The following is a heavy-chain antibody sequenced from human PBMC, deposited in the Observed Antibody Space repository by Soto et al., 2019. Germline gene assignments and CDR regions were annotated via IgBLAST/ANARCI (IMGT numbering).Heavy chain of an antibody. CDR3: ARGSRAIFTSAFDY. J-gene: IGHJ4*02. CDR1: GYTFTSYD. Sequence: ASVKVSCKASGYTFTSYDINWVRQATGQGLEWMGWTNPNSGNTGYAQKFQGRVTMTRNTSISTAYMELSSLRSEDTAVYYCARGSRAIFTSAFDYWGQGTLVTVSS. CDR2: TNPNSGNT. D-gene: IGHD1-26*01. V-gene: IGHV1-8*01.